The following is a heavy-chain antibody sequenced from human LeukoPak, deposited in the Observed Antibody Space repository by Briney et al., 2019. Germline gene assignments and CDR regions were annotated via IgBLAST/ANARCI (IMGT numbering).Heavy chain of an antibody. Sequence: GASVKVSCKASGYTFTSYYMHWVRQAPGQGLEWMVIINPSGGSTSYAQKFQGRVTMTRDTPTSTVYMELSSLRSEDTAVYYCARLGYCSGGSCRSQAWGQGTLVTVSS. CDR3: ARLGYCSGGSCRSQA. CDR2: INPSGGST. V-gene: IGHV1-46*01. D-gene: IGHD2-15*01. J-gene: IGHJ5*02. CDR1: GYTFTSYY.